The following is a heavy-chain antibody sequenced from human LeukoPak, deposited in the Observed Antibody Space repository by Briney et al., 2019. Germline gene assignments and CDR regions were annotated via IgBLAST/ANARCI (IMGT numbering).Heavy chain of an antibody. V-gene: IGHV3-21*01. CDR2: ISSSSSYI. D-gene: IGHD6-25*01. J-gene: IGHJ4*02. CDR3: ARGNPISAATNSVDY. Sequence: GGSLRLSCAASGFTFSSYSMNWVRQAPGKGLEWVSSISSSSSYIYYADSVKGRFTISRDNAKNSLYLQMNSLRAEDTAVYYCARGNPISAATNSVDYWGQGTLVTVSS. CDR1: GFTFSSYS.